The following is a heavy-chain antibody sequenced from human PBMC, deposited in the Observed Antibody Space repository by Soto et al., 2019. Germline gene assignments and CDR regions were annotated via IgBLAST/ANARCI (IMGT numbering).Heavy chain of an antibody. J-gene: IGHJ6*02. Sequence: QVQLQESGPGLVKPSETLSLTCTGAGGSISSYYWSWIRQPAGKGLEWIGRIYTSGSTKYNPSLKSRVTMSVDTSKNQFSLKLSSVTAADTAVYYCARAPHSGAYCSSTSCSYYYGMDVWGQGTTVTVSS. D-gene: IGHD2-2*01. CDR2: IYTSGST. CDR3: ARAPHSGAYCSSTSCSYYYGMDV. V-gene: IGHV4-4*07. CDR1: GGSISSYY.